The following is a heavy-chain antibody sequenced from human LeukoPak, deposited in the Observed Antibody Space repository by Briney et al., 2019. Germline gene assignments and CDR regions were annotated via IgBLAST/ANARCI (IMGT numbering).Heavy chain of an antibody. V-gene: IGHV4-59*01. D-gene: IGHD2-2*01. CDR3: ARGFRGYQLPPYYYYGMDV. J-gene: IGHJ6*02. Sequence: PSETLSLTCTVSGGSISSYCWSWIRQPPGKGLEWIGYIYYSGSTNYNPSLKSRVTISVDTSKNQFSLKLSSVTAADTAVYYCARGFRGYQLPPYYYYGMDVWGQGTTVTVSS. CDR2: IYYSGST. CDR1: GGSISSYC.